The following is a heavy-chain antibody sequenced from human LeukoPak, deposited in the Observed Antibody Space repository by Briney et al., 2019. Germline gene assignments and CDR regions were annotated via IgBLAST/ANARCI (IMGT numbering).Heavy chain of an antibody. Sequence: PSETLSLTCTVSGYSISSGYYWGWIRQPPGKGLEWIGNIYPSGATYYNPSLKTRVTISVDTSKNQFSLKLSSVTAADTAVYYCARQYSDILTGYHRGELYWYFDLWGRGTLVTVSS. D-gene: IGHD3-9*01. V-gene: IGHV4-38-2*02. CDR1: GYSISSGYY. CDR3: ARQYSDILTGYHRGELYWYFDL. J-gene: IGHJ2*01. CDR2: IYPSGAT.